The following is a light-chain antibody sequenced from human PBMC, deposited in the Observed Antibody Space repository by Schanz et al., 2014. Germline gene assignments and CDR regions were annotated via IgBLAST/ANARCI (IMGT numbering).Light chain of an antibody. V-gene: IGKV1-5*01. CDR1: ESISNW. J-gene: IGKJ4*01. CDR2: DVF. Sequence: DIQMTQSPSTLSASVGDRVTLTCRASESISNWLAWYQQKPGKAPKVLIYDVFNLESGVPSRFSGSGSGTEFTLTISSLQPDDFATYYCQQYNSYSVTFGGGTKVEIK. CDR3: QQYNSYSVT.